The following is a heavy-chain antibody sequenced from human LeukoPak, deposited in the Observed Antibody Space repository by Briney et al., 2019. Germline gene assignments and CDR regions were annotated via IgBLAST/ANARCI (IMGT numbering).Heavy chain of an antibody. CDR1: GYTFTSYG. Sequence: ASVKVSCKASGYTFTSYGISWVRQAPGQGLEWMGWINPNSGGTNYAQKFQGRVTMTRDTSISTAYMVLSRLRSDDTAVYYCARDRDFWSGYDAFDIWGQGTMVTVSS. CDR2: INPNSGGT. V-gene: IGHV1-2*02. CDR3: ARDRDFWSGYDAFDI. J-gene: IGHJ3*02. D-gene: IGHD3-3*01.